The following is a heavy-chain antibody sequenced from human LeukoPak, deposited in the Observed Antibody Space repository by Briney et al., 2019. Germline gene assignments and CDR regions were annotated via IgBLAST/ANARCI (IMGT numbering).Heavy chain of an antibody. Sequence: ASETLSLTCTVSGGSISSYYWSWIRQPPGKGLEWIGYIYYTGSTHYNPSLKNRVTMSVDTSKNQFSLRLSSVTAADTAIYYCTRGSSWGLDYWGQGTLVTVSS. V-gene: IGHV4-59*01. D-gene: IGHD6-13*01. J-gene: IGHJ4*02. CDR3: TRGSSWGLDY. CDR2: IYYTGST. CDR1: GGSISSYY.